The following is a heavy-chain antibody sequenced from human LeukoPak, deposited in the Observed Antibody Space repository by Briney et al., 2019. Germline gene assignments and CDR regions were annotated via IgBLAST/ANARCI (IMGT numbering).Heavy chain of an antibody. CDR2: ISTGGGTT. CDR1: GFSVSNYA. D-gene: IGHD1-26*01. V-gene: IGHV3-23*01. Sequence: GESLRLSCVASGFSVSNYAMSWVRQAPGKGLQLVSSISTGGGTTYHADSVKGRFTISRDNSKNTLYLQMNSLRAEDTAVCYCAKDYRGGFTDWGQGTLVTVSS. J-gene: IGHJ4*02. CDR3: AKDYRGGFTD.